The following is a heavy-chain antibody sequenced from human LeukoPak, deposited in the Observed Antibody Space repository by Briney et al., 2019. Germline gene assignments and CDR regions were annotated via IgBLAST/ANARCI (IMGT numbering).Heavy chain of an antibody. CDR1: GGSISSYY. D-gene: IGHD3-9*01. CDR2: IYYSGST. Sequence: SETLSLTCTVSGGSISSYYWSWIRQPPGKGLEWIGYIYYSGSTNYNPSLKGRVTISVDTSKNQFSLKLSSVTAADTAVYYCARDPNLTGYPGAWFDPWGQGTLVTVSS. CDR3: ARDPNLTGYPGAWFDP. J-gene: IGHJ5*02. V-gene: IGHV4-59*01.